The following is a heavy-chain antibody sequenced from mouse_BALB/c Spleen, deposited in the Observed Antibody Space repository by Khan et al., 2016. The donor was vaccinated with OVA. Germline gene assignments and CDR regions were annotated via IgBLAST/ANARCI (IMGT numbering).Heavy chain of an antibody. CDR1: GYSVTSDSA. V-gene: IGHV3-2*02. CDR3: ARGRAY. J-gene: IGHJ3*01. D-gene: IGHD3-3*01. Sequence: EVQLQESGPGLVKPSQSLSLTCTVTGYSVTSDSAWNWIRQFPGNNLEWMGYINYSGSTSSPPSLNSRISITRDTSKNQFFLQLSSVTTEDTATYYCARGRAYWGQGTLVTVSA. CDR2: INYSGST.